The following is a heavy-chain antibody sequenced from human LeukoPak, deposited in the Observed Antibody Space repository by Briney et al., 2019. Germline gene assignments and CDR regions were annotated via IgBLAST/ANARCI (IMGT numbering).Heavy chain of an antibody. CDR3: ARHRDYYDT. CDR1: GASINNNF. CDR2: IYSSGSA. Sequence: SETLSLTCTVSGASINNNFWAWIRQPPGKGLEWIGYIYSSGSANYNPSLKSRVIISGDTSKNQISLNLTSVTAADTAVYFCARHRDYYDTWGHGTLVTVSS. V-gene: IGHV4-59*08. J-gene: IGHJ4*01. D-gene: IGHD3-22*01.